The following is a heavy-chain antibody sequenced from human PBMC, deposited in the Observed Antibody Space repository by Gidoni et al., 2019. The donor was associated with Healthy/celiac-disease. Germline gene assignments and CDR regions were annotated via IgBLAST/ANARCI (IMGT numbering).Heavy chain of an antibody. V-gene: IGHV3-9*01. J-gene: IGHJ4*02. CDR1: GFTFDDYA. Sequence: EVQLVESGGGLVQPGRSLRLSCAASGFTFDDYAMHWVRQAPGKGLEWVSGISWNSGSIGYADSGKGRFTISRDNAKNSLYLQMNSLRAEDTALYYCAKAPDKFLSDYWGQGTLVTVSS. CDR3: AKAPDKFLSDY. CDR2: ISWNSGSI.